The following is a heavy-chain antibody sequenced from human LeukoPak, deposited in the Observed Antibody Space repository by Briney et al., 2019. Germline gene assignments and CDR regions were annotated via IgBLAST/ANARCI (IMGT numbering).Heavy chain of an antibody. D-gene: IGHD6-19*01. CDR2: ISYDGSNK. CDR1: GFTFSSYG. Sequence: GGSLRLSCAASGFTFSSYGMHWVRQAPGKGLEWVAVISYDGSNKYYADSVKGRFTISRDNSKNTLYLQMDSLRAEDTAVYYCAKDLIAVAGEGYYYGMDVWGQGTTVTVSS. V-gene: IGHV3-30*18. J-gene: IGHJ6*02. CDR3: AKDLIAVAGEGYYYGMDV.